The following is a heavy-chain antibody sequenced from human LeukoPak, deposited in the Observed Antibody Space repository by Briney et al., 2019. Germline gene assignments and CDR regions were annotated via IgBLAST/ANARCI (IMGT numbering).Heavy chain of an antibody. CDR2: ISVYNGNT. J-gene: IGHJ6*03. CDR1: GYIFSNYG. CDR3: ATRGLGYCSSTSCPPSYYYYYMDV. V-gene: IGHV1-18*01. D-gene: IGHD2-2*01. Sequence: ASVKVSCKASGYIFSNYGISWVRQAPGQGLEWMGWISVYNGNTVYAQNLRDRVTMTTDTSTSTGYMELRSLRSDDTAVYYCATRGLGYCSSTSCPPSYYYYYMDVWGKGTTVTVSS.